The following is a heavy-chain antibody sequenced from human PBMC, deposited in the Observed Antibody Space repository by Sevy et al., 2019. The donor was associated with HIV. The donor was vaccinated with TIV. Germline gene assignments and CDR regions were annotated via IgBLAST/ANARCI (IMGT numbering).Heavy chain of an antibody. D-gene: IGHD3-16*01. V-gene: IGHV3-30*03. CDR3: ARDRGEILSSAFDY. CDR1: GFSFSDHL. J-gene: IGHJ4*02. CDR2: ISYDGRNTK. Sequence: GGSLRLSCVGSGFSFSDHLMHWVRQAPGKGLEWMAVISYDGRNTKYKADSVKGRFTISRDNSKNTLYLQMNSLRAEDTAIYYCARDRGEILSSAFDYWGQGTLVTVSS.